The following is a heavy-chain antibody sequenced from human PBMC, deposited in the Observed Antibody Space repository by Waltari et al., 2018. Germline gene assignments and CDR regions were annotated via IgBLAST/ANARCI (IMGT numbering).Heavy chain of an antibody. J-gene: IGHJ6*02. CDR2: ISGSGGST. Sequence: EVQLLESGGGLVQPGGSLRLSCAASGFTFSSYAMSRVRQAPGTGPGWVSAISGSGGSTYYADSVKGRFTISRDNSKNTLYLQMNSLRAEDTAVYYCAKGIAPKWPLNRYYYYGMDVWGQGTTVTVSS. CDR1: GFTFSSYA. V-gene: IGHV3-23*01. D-gene: IGHD2-8*01. CDR3: AKGIAPKWPLNRYYYYGMDV.